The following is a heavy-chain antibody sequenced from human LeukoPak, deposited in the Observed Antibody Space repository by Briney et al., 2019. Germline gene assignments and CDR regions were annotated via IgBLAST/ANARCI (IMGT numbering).Heavy chain of an antibody. CDR3: ARDVGGFETYYFDY. Sequence: GASVKVSCTASGYTFTGYYMHWVRQAPGQGLEWMGWINPNSGGTNYAQKFQGRVTMTRDTSISTAYMELSRLRSDDTAVYYCARDVGGFETYYFDYWGQGTLVTVSS. D-gene: IGHD3-10*01. V-gene: IGHV1-2*02. CDR2: INPNSGGT. CDR1: GYTFTGYY. J-gene: IGHJ4*02.